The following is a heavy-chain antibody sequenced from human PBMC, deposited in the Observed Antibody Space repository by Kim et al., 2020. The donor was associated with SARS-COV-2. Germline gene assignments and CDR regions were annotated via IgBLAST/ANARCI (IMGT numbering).Heavy chain of an antibody. CDR3: ARDLRGYSYGLDY. V-gene: IGHV4-4*07. D-gene: IGHD5-18*01. J-gene: IGHJ4*02. Sequence: YNPAHNGRVTMSVDTSKNQFSLKVSSVTAADTAVYYCARDLRGYSYGLDYWGQGTLVTVSS.